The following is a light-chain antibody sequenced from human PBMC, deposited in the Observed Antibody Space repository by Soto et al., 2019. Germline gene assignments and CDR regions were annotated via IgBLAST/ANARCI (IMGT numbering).Light chain of an antibody. J-gene: IGLJ2*01. V-gene: IGLV2-14*01. Sequence: QSALTQPASVSGSPGQSITISCTGTSSDVGGYNYVSWYQLHPGKAPKLMIYDVSNRPSGVSNRFSGSKSGNTASLTISGLQAEDEADYYCCSYTSSSTLEFGGGTKLTVL. CDR1: SSDVGGYNY. CDR2: DVS. CDR3: CSYTSSSTLE.